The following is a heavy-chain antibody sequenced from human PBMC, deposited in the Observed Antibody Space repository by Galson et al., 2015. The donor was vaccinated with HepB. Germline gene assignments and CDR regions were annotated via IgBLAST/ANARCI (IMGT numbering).Heavy chain of an antibody. CDR2: INTEGTST. Sequence: SLRLSCAASGFTFSSYWMHWVRQAPGKGLVWVSRINTEGTSTTYADSVKGRFTISRDNANNTMFLEMNNLRAEDTAVYYCARANDYWTGNFDYWGQGALVIVSS. CDR1: GFTFSSYW. CDR3: ARANDYWTGNFDY. J-gene: IGHJ4*02. V-gene: IGHV3-74*03. D-gene: IGHD3/OR15-3a*01.